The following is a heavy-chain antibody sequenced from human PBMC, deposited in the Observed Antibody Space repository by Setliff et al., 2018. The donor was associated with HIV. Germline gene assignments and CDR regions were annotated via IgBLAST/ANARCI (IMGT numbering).Heavy chain of an antibody. V-gene: IGHV4-30-4*08. Sequence: SETLSLTCTVSGGSISIGDYYWAWIRQHPGKGLEWIGYIHYSGSTFYNPSLKSRVTISVDTSKNQFSLKLSSVAAADTAVYYCARGSGKMVRGIFSGSYYYFMDVWGKGTTVTVSS. D-gene: IGHD3-10*01. CDR1: GGSISIGDYY. CDR3: ARGSGKMVRGIFSGSYYYFMDV. CDR2: IHYSGST. J-gene: IGHJ6*03.